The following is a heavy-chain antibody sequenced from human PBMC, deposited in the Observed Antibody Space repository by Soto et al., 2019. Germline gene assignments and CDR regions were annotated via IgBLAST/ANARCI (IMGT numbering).Heavy chain of an antibody. V-gene: IGHV1-18*01. J-gene: IGHJ6*02. CDR1: GYKFISHS. D-gene: IGHD2-21*01. Sequence: QIQLVQSGGEVKKPGASVKVSCKSSGYKFISHSITWVRQAPGQGLEWMGRISAYNGNTNYAQKLQGRVTMTTDTSPNTDYMELRSLRSDDTAVYYCARGAFCGGAPGCRDMDVWGQGTTVTVSS. CDR2: ISAYNGNT. CDR3: ARGAFCGGAPGCRDMDV.